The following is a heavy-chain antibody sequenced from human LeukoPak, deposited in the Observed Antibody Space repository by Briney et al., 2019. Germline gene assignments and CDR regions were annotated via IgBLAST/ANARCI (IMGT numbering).Heavy chain of an antibody. V-gene: IGHV1-18*01. CDR2: ISAYNGNT. CDR1: GYTFTSYG. J-gene: IGHJ6*02. D-gene: IGHD3-9*01. Sequence: ASVKVSCKASGYTFTSYGISWVRQAPGQGLEWMGWISAYNGNTNYAQKLQGRVTMTTDTSTSTAYMELGSLRSDDTAVYYCARDLPYYDILTGYWNYYYGMDVWGQGTTVTVSS. CDR3: ARDLPYYDILTGYWNYYYGMDV.